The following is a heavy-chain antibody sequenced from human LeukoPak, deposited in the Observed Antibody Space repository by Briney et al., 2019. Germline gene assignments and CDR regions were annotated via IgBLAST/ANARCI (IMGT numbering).Heavy chain of an antibody. D-gene: IGHD6-6*01. J-gene: IGHJ4*02. CDR2: IKTDGGST. V-gene: IGHV3-74*01. Sequence: GGSLRLSCAVSGFTFSSYWMHWVRQAPGKGLVLVSRIKTDGGSTGCADSVKGRFTISRENAKTTLYLQMDRLRAEDTAVYYCARESAGAALGDWGQGTLVTVSS. CDR3: ARESAGAALGD. CDR1: GFTFSSYW.